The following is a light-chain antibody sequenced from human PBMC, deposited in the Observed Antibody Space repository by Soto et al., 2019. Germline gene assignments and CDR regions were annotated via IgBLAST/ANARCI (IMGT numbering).Light chain of an antibody. V-gene: IGKV3-20*01. Sequence: EIVLTQSPGSLSLSPGERATLSCRASQSLRSNYLAWYQQKPGQAPRLLIYAASRRATGIPDRFSGSGSGTDFTLTISRLEPEDFAVYYCHQYYDSRPVTFGGGTKVDIK. CDR1: QSLRSNY. J-gene: IGKJ4*01. CDR2: AAS. CDR3: HQYYDSRPVT.